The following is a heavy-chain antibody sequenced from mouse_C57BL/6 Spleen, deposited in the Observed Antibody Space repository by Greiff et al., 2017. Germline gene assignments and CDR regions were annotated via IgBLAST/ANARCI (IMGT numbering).Heavy chain of an antibody. J-gene: IGHJ4*01. V-gene: IGHV5-17*01. D-gene: IGHD2-1*01. CDR1: GFTFSDYG. CDR2: ISSGSSTI. Sequence: DVMLVESGGGLVKPGGSLKLSCAASGFTFSDYGMHWVRQAPEKGLEWVAYISSGSSTIYYADTVKGRFTISRDNAKNTLFLQMTSLRSEDTAMYYCARGAGGKTMDYWGQGTSVTVSS. CDR3: ARGAGGKTMDY.